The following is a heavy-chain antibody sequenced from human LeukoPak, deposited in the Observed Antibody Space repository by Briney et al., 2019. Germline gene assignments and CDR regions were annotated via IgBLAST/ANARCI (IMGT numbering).Heavy chain of an antibody. Sequence: GGSLRLSCAASGFTFSTFAMIWVRQPPGKGLEWVSSIFPSGGEIHYADSVRGRFTISRDNSKSTLSLQMNSLRAEDTALYHCARSYDILSRSNYYYMDVWGKGTTVTISS. D-gene: IGHD3-9*01. J-gene: IGHJ6*03. CDR3: ARSYDILSRSNYYYMDV. V-gene: IGHV3-23*01. CDR2: IFPSGGEI. CDR1: GFTFSTFA.